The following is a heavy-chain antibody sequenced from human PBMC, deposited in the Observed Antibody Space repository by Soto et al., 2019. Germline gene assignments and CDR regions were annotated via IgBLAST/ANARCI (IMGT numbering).Heavy chain of an antibody. D-gene: IGHD3-3*01. Sequence: GGSLRLSCAASGFTFSSYWMSGVRQAPGKGLDWVANIKQDGSEKYYVESVKDRFTIYRDNAKNSLYLKMTSLRAEDTDVYYCARAPEYYDFWSGYQDYWGQGTLVTVSS. CDR3: ARAPEYYDFWSGYQDY. CDR2: IKQDGSEK. CDR1: GFTFSSYW. J-gene: IGHJ4*02. V-gene: IGHV3-7*05.